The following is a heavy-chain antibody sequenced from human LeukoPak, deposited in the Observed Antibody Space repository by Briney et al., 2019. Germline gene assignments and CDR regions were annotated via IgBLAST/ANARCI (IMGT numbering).Heavy chain of an antibody. Sequence: GGSLRLSCAASGFTFSSYSMNWVRQAPGKGLEWVSSISSSSSYIYYADSVKGRFTISRDNAKNSLYLQMNSLRAEDTALYYCARPTIAAAGAGAFDIWDQGTMVTVSS. V-gene: IGHV3-21*04. CDR1: GFTFSSYS. J-gene: IGHJ3*02. CDR3: ARPTIAAAGAGAFDI. D-gene: IGHD6-13*01. CDR2: ISSSSSYI.